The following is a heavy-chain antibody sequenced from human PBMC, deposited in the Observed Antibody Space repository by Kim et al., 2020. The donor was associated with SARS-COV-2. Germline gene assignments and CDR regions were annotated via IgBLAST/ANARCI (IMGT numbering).Heavy chain of an antibody. J-gene: IGHJ5*02. CDR1: GGSISSSSYY. CDR2: IYYSGST. Sequence: SETLSLTCTVSGGSISSSSYYWGWIRQPPGKGLEWIGSIYYSGSTYYNLSLKSRVTISVDTSKNQFSLKLSSVTAADTAVYYCARHSLRFLEWANWFDPWGQGTLGTVSS. D-gene: IGHD3-3*01. CDR3: ARHSLRFLEWANWFDP. V-gene: IGHV4-39*01.